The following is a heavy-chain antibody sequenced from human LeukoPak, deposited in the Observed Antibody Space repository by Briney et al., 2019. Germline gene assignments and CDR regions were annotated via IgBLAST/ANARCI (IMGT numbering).Heavy chain of an antibody. Sequence: ASVKVSCKASGGTFGSYAISWVRQAPGQGLEWMGGIIPIFGTANYAQKFQGRVTITADESTSTAYMELSSLRSEDTAVYYCASGRLWFGELMANWFDPWGQGTLVTVSS. D-gene: IGHD3-10*01. CDR3: ASGRLWFGELMANWFDP. CDR2: IIPIFGTA. V-gene: IGHV1-69*13. CDR1: GGTFGSYA. J-gene: IGHJ5*02.